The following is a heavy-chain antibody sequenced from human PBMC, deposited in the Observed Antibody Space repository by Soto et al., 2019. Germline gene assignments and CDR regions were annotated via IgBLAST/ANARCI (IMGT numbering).Heavy chain of an antibody. J-gene: IGHJ4*02. CDR2: INPNSGGT. Sequence: QVQLVQSGAEVKKPGASVKVSCKASGYTFTGYYMHWVRQAPGQGLEWMGWINPNSGGTNYAQKFQGWVTMTSDTSISTAYMELSRLRSDDTAVYYCARARRYCSGGSCYYFDYWGQGTLVTVSS. CDR1: GYTFTGYY. D-gene: IGHD2-15*01. V-gene: IGHV1-2*04. CDR3: ARARRYCSGGSCYYFDY.